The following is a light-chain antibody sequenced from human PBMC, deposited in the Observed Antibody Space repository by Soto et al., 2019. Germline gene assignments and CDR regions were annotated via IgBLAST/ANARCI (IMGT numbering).Light chain of an antibody. V-gene: IGLV2-14*01. CDR2: EDS. CDR1: SGDVGVYKY. J-gene: IGLJ1*01. CDR3: NSYTNNNTVV. Sequence: QSALTQPASVSGSPGQSITISDTRTSGDVGVYKYVSWFQQHPGKAPKLMIYEDSNRPSGVSNRFSGSRSGNTASLTISVLQSEDEAEYYCNSYTNNNTVVFGTGTKVTVL.